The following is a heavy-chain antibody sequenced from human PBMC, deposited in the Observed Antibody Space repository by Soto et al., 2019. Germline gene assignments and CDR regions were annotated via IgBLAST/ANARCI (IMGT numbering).Heavy chain of an antibody. CDR1: GFTFSSYS. CDR2: ISSSSSYI. Sequence: GGSLRLSCAASGFTFSSYSMNWVRQAPGKGLEWVSSISSSSSYIYYADSVKGRFTISRDNAKNSLYLQMNSLRAEDTAVYYCARGAVGIVVVNVFDYWGQGTLVTVSS. V-gene: IGHV3-21*01. D-gene: IGHD3-22*01. CDR3: ARGAVGIVVVNVFDY. J-gene: IGHJ4*02.